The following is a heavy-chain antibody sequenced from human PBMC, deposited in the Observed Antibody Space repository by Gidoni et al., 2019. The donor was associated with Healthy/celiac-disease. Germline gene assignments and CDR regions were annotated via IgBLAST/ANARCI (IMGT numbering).Heavy chain of an antibody. CDR3: ARDRYYYDSSGHLPYFDY. Sequence: EVQLVESGGGVVRPGGSLRLSCAASGFTFDAYGMSWVRQAPGKGLEWVSGINWNGGSTGYADSVKGRFTISRDNAKNSLYLQMNSLRAEDTALYYCARDRYYYDSSGHLPYFDYWGQGTLVTVSS. CDR2: INWNGGST. V-gene: IGHV3-20*04. D-gene: IGHD3-22*01. J-gene: IGHJ4*02. CDR1: GFTFDAYG.